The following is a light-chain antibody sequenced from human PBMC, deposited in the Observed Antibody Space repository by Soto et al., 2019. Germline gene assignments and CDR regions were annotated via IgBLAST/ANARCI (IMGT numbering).Light chain of an antibody. CDR1: QDISKW. V-gene: IGKV1-12*01. CDR2: AAS. CDR3: QQADSIPLT. Sequence: DIQTTQSPSFVSASVGDRVTITCRASQDISKWLAWYQQKPGRAPKILIFAASTLQRGVPSRFSGSGSGTDFTLTISSLQPEDSATYYCQQADSIPLTFGGGTKVDIK. J-gene: IGKJ4*01.